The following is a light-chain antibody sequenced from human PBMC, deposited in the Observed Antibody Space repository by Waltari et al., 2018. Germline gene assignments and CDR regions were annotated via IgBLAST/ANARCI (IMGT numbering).Light chain of an antibody. CDR3: DSHSSSDTPSV. CDR1: SSDIGGYNY. CDR2: DVN. J-gene: IGLJ3*02. Sequence: QSALTQPASVSGSPGQSITISCTGTSSDIGGYNYVSWYQQYPGEAPNVVIYDVNSRPSAVSKRFSGSKSGNTASLTISGLKAEDEADYYCDSHSSSDTPSVFGGGTKLTVL. V-gene: IGLV2-14*01.